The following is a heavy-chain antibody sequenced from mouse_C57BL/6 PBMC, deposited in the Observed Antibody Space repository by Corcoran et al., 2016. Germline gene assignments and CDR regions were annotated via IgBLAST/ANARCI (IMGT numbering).Heavy chain of an antibody. Sequence: DVQLQESGPGLVKPSQSLSLTCSVTGYSITSGYYWNWIRQFPGNKLEWMGYISYDGSNNYNPSLKNRISITRDTSTNQFFLKLNSVTTEDTATYYCARGDGGYWGQGTTLTVSS. J-gene: IGHJ2*01. CDR1: GYSITSGYY. D-gene: IGHD3-3*01. CDR2: ISYDGSN. CDR3: ARGDGGY. V-gene: IGHV3-6*01.